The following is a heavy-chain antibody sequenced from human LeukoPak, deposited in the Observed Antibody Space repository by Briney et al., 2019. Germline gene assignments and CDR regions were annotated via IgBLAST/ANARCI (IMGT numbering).Heavy chain of an antibody. V-gene: IGHV1-2*02. Sequence: ASVKVSCKASGHSFTDYYMHWVRQAPGQGLEWMGWIKPKSGDTNSAQKFQGRVSMTRDTSISTAYMELSRLRSDDTAVYYCAREGSDTAMVTGFDYWGQGTLVTVSS. CDR3: AREGSDTAMVTGFDY. D-gene: IGHD5-18*01. CDR2: IKPKSGDT. J-gene: IGHJ4*02. CDR1: GHSFTDYY.